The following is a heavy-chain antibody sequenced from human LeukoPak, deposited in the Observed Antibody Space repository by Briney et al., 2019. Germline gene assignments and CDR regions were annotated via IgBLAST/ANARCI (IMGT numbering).Heavy chain of an antibody. CDR1: GGSISSSNW. CDR3: ARGRLGTIFGAVHYYYYGMDV. Sequence: SETLSLTCAVSGGSISSSNWWSWVRQPPGKGLEWIGEIYHSGSTNYNPSLKSRVTISVDKSKNQFSLKLSSVTAADTAVYYCARGRLGTIFGAVHYYYYGMDVWGQGTTVTVSS. D-gene: IGHD3-3*01. V-gene: IGHV4-4*02. CDR2: IYHSGST. J-gene: IGHJ6*02.